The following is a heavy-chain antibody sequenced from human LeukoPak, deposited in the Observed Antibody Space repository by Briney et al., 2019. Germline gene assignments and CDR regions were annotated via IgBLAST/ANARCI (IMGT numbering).Heavy chain of an antibody. Sequence: GASVKVSCKASGYTFTSYYMHWVRQAPGQGLEWMGIINPSGGSTSYVQKFQGRVTMTRDTSTSTVYMELSSLRSEDTAVYYCARESGDSSSPVYFDYWGQGTLVTVSS. D-gene: IGHD6-13*01. CDR3: ARESGDSSSPVYFDY. J-gene: IGHJ4*02. CDR2: INPSGGST. V-gene: IGHV1-46*01. CDR1: GYTFTSYY.